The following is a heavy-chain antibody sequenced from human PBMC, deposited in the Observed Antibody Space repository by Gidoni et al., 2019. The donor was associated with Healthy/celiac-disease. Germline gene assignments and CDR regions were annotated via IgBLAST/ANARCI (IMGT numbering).Heavy chain of an antibody. J-gene: IGHJ4*02. CDR2: IYYSGST. CDR1: GGSISSYY. CDR3: AGGYSYATDY. V-gene: IGHV4-59*01. D-gene: IGHD5-18*01. Sequence: QVQLQESGPGLVKPSETLSLPSPVSGGSISSYYWSWIRQPPGKGLEWIGYIYYSGSTNYNPSLKSRVTISVDTSKNQFSLKLSSVTAADTAVYYCAGGYSYATDYWGQGTLVTVSS.